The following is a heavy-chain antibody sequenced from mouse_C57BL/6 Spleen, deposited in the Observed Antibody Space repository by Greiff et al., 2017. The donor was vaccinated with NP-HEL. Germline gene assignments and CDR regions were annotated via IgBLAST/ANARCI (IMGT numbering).Heavy chain of an antibody. Sequence: EVQLQQSGPELVKPGASVKMSCKAFGYTFTDYNMHWVKQSHGKSLEWIGYINPNNGGTSYNQKFKGKATLTVNKSSSTAYMELRSLTSEDSAVYYCARWDYYGSSLYFDYWGQGTTLTVSS. CDR3: ARWDYYGSSLYFDY. J-gene: IGHJ2*01. CDR1: GYTFTDYN. V-gene: IGHV1-22*01. CDR2: INPNNGGT. D-gene: IGHD1-1*01.